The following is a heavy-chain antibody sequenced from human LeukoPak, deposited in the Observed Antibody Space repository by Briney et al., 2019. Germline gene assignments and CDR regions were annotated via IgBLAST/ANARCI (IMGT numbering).Heavy chain of an antibody. V-gene: IGHV3-30*18. CDR1: GFTFSSYG. CDR3: AKGDVDTAMVRGY. Sequence: PGGSLRLSCAASGFTFSSYGMHWVRQAPGKGLEWVAVISYDGSNKYYADSVKGRFTISRDNSKNMLYLQMNSLRAEDTAVYYCAKGDVDTAMVRGYWGQGTLVTVSS. D-gene: IGHD5-18*01. CDR2: ISYDGSNK. J-gene: IGHJ4*02.